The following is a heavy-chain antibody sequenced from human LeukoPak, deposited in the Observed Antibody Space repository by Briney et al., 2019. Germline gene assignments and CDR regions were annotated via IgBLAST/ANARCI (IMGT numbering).Heavy chain of an antibody. Sequence: GGSLRLSCAASGFTFSSYAMHWVRQAPGKGLEWVAVISYDGSNKYYADSVKGRFTISRDNSKNTLYLQMNSLRAEDTAVYYCARDYLAYCGGDCSTFVNYWGQGTPVTVSS. CDR1: GFTFSSYA. CDR3: ARDYLAYCGGDCSTFVNY. J-gene: IGHJ4*02. CDR2: ISYDGSNK. D-gene: IGHD2-21*02. V-gene: IGHV3-30-3*01.